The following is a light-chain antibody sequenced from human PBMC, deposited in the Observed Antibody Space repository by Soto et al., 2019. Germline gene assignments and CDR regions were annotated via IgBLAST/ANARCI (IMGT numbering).Light chain of an antibody. CDR1: QSVSSN. J-gene: IGKJ3*01. CDR3: QQYNNWPPIT. Sequence: EIVMTQSPATLSVSPGERATLSCRASQSVSSNFAWYQQKPGQAPRLLIYGASTRATGIPARFSGSGSGTEFTLTIRSLQSEDFAVYYCQQYNNWPPITFGPGTKVDIK. CDR2: GAS. V-gene: IGKV3-15*01.